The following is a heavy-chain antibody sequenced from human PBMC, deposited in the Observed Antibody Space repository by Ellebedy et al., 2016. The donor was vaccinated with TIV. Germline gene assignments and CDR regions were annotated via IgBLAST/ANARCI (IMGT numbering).Heavy chain of an antibody. J-gene: IGHJ6*02. CDR1: GFSFNVYG. V-gene: IGHV3-30*18. Sequence: GGSLRLSXAASGFSFNVYGIHWVRQAPGKGLEWLAVISFDGRYAYYADSVKGRFTISRENSMNTVYLQMNSLRGEDTAQYYCAKDHEWAGFMAVDYGMTSGAKGPRSPSP. CDR3: AKDHEWAGFMAVDYGMTS. D-gene: IGHD1-26*01. CDR2: ISFDGRYA.